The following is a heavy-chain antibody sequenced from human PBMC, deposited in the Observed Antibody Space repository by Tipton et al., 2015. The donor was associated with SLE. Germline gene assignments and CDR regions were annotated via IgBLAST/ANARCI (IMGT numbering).Heavy chain of an antibody. V-gene: IGHV3-23*03. J-gene: IGHJ4*02. D-gene: IGHD3-10*01. Sequence: GSLRLSCAASGFSFTSYAMNWVRQAPGKGLEWVSLIYSAGSTSYADSVKGRFTVSRDTSKNTLYLQMSSLRTEDTAVYYCAKGPRTTMVQGVVDYWGQGTLVTVSS. CDR2: IYSAGST. CDR1: GFSFTSYA. CDR3: AKGPRTTMVQGVVDY.